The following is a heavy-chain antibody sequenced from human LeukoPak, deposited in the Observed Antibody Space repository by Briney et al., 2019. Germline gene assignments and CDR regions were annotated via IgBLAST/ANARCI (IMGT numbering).Heavy chain of an antibody. Sequence: RTSETLSLTCTVSGGSISSYYWSWLRQPPGKGLEWIGYIYYSGSTNYNPSLKSRVTISVDTSKNQFSLKLSSVTAADTAVYYCARAGGSGSYSVRVYNWFDPWGQGTLVTVSS. J-gene: IGHJ5*02. CDR1: GGSISSYY. CDR3: ARAGGSGSYSVRVYNWFDP. D-gene: IGHD3-10*01. V-gene: IGHV4-59*01. CDR2: IYYSGST.